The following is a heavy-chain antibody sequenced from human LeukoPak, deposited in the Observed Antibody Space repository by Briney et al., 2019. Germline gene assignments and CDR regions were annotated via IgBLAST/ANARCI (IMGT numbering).Heavy chain of an antibody. CDR2: ISYSGST. D-gene: IGHD3-10*01. CDR3: ARHPELFFFDY. J-gene: IGHJ4*02. CDR1: GASISSYY. V-gene: IGHV4-59*08. Sequence: SETLSLTCTVSGASISSYYWSWIRQPPGKGLEWIGYISYSGSTNYNPSLKSRVTISADTSKNQVSLTLSSVTAADTAVYYCARHPELFFFDYLVGGTLVTVSS.